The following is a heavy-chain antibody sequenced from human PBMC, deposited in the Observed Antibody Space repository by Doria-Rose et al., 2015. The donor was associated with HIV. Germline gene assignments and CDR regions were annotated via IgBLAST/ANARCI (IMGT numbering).Heavy chain of an antibody. V-gene: IGHV2-26*01. Sequence: QITLKESGPVLVKPTETLTLTCTVSGVSLSSPGMGVSWIRQPPGNALEWLANICSYDEISYTASLKSRLTISRRTSKGQVVLTLTDMDPVDTATYYCARIKSSRWYHKYYFDFWGQGTLVIVSA. CDR2: ICSYDEI. CDR3: ARIKSSRWYHKYYFDF. CDR1: GVSLSSPGMG. J-gene: IGHJ4*02. D-gene: IGHD6-13*01.